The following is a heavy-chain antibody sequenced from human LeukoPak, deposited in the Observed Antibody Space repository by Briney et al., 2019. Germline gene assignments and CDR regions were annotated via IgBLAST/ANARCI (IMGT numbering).Heavy chain of an antibody. Sequence: GGSLRLSCAASGFTFNRNAIRWVRQAPGRGLEWVAGLSGSGGSTTYADSVKGRFTISRDNPKNTLYLQMNSLRVEDTAIYFCAKRGVVIRVILVGFHKEAHYFDSWGRGAQVTVSS. CDR3: AKRGVVIRVILVGFHKEAHYFDS. J-gene: IGHJ4*02. CDR1: GFTFNRNA. D-gene: IGHD3-10*01. V-gene: IGHV3-23*01. CDR2: LSGSGGST.